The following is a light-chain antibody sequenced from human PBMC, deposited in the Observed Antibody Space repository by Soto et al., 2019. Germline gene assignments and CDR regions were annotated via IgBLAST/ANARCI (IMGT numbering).Light chain of an antibody. CDR2: GAS. J-gene: IGKJ1*01. CDR3: QQYNNWPQT. Sequence: EIGMTQSPATLSVSPGEIATLSFSASQSINSNLAWYQQKPFLAPRRLIYGASTRATGIPVRVSGSGSGMEFPLNIRSLQSEDFAVYYCQQYNNWPQTFGQGTQV. V-gene: IGKV3-15*01. CDR1: QSINSN.